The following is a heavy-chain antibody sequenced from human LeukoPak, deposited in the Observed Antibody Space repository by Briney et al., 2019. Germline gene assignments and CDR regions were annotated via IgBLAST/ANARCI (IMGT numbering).Heavy chain of an antibody. D-gene: IGHD5-12*01. V-gene: IGHV1-46*01. Sequence: ASVKVSCKASGYTFTSYYMHWVRQAPGQGLEWMGIINPSGGSTSYAQKFQGRVTMTRDTSTSTVYTELSSLRSEDTAVYYCARALGYVDIVATVVYWGQGTLVTVS. CDR2: INPSGGST. CDR3: ARALGYVDIVATVVY. CDR1: GYTFTSYY. J-gene: IGHJ4*02.